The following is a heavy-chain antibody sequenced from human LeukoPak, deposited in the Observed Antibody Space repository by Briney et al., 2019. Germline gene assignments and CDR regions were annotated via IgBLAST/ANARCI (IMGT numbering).Heavy chain of an antibody. Sequence: GGSLRLSCAASGFTFSSYAMSWVRQAPGKGLEWVSAISGSGGSTYYADSVKGRFTISRDNSKNTLYLQMNSLRAEDTAVYYCAKASLHYYGSSGYSRPLDAFDIWGQGTMVTVSS. D-gene: IGHD3-22*01. V-gene: IGHV3-23*01. CDR3: AKASLHYYGSSGYSRPLDAFDI. J-gene: IGHJ3*02. CDR1: GFTFSSYA. CDR2: ISGSGGST.